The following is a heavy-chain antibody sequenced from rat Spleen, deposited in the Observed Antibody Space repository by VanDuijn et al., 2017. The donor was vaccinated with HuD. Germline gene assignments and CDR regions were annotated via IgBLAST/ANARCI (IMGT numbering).Heavy chain of an antibody. CDR3: AEATTGVGWFFH. J-gene: IGHJ3*01. CDR2: INKDSSTI. V-gene: IGHV4-2*01. Sequence: EVKLVESGGGLVQPGRSLQLSCAASGFNFNDYWMGWVRQAPGKGLEWIGEINKDSSTINYTPSLKEKFTISRDNAQNTLNLQISKLGSEDKAIYYCAEATTGVGWFFHWRHGTLVTVSS. D-gene: IGHD1-1*01. CDR1: GFNFNDYW.